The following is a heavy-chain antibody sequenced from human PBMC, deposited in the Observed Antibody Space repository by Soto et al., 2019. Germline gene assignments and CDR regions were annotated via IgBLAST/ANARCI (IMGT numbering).Heavy chain of an antibody. CDR1: GFSLSSSGVG. J-gene: IGHJ4*02. CDR2: IFWDDDK. V-gene: IGHV2-5*02. D-gene: IGHD5-18*01. Sequence: QITLKESGPTLVKPTQTLTLTCTFSGFSLSSSGVGVGWIRQPPGEALERLGIIFWDDDKRYSPSLKSRVTITKDTSKNQLVLTMTNMDLVDTATYYCAHLPWQHLWPRAPVVYWGQGTTVTVSS. CDR3: AHLPWQHLWPRAPVVY.